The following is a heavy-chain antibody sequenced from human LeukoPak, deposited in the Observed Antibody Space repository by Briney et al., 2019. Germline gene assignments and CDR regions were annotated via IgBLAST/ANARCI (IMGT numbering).Heavy chain of an antibody. Sequence: GGSLRLSCAASGFTFSDYYVSWIRQAPGKGLEWVSYISSSGSTIYYADSVKGRFTISRDNAKNSLYLQMNSLRAEDTAVYYCARVGDYGDYVAFDIWGQGTMVTVSS. D-gene: IGHD4-17*01. CDR2: ISSSGSTI. CDR1: GFTFSDYY. CDR3: ARVGDYGDYVAFDI. V-gene: IGHV3-11*04. J-gene: IGHJ3*02.